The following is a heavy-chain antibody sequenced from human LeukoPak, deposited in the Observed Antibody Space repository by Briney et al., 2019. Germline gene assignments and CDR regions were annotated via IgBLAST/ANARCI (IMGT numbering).Heavy chain of an antibody. D-gene: IGHD6-19*01. V-gene: IGHV3-11*04. Sequence: PGGSLRLSCAASGFTFSDHYMSWIRQAPGKGLEWISYISFSHHTNYADSVKGRFTISRDDSRNSLFLQMNSLRVEDTAVYYCAREHSSVSSESKGFDLWGQGTLV. CDR2: ISFSHHT. CDR3: AREHSSVSSESKGFDL. J-gene: IGHJ5*02. CDR1: GFTFSDHY.